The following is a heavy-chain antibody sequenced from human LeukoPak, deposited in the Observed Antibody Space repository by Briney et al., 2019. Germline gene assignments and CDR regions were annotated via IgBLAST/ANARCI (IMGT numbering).Heavy chain of an antibody. Sequence: GESLKISCKGSGYSFTSYWIAWVRQMPGKGLEWMGIIYPGDSDTRYSPSFQGQVTISADKSIGTAYLQWSSLKASDTAMYYCARRSLIVGTSLYYAMDVWGQGTTVTVSS. CDR3: ARRSLIVGTSLYYAMDV. CDR1: GYSFTSYW. D-gene: IGHD1-26*01. CDR2: IYPGDSDT. J-gene: IGHJ6*02. V-gene: IGHV5-51*01.